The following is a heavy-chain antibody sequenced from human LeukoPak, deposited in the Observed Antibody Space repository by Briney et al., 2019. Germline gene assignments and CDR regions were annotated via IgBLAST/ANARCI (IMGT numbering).Heavy chain of an antibody. D-gene: IGHD3-22*01. CDR2: IYSGGST. V-gene: IGHV3-66*02. CDR1: GFTDSSYH. CDR3: ARDFTYYYDSSGLDP. J-gene: IGHJ5*02. Sequence: GGSLRLSCAPSGFTDSSYHMSGLRQARGGGVEGLSVIYSGGSTYYADSVKGRFTISRDNSKNTLYLQMNSLRVEDTAVYYCARDFTYYYDSSGLDPWGQGPLVTVSS.